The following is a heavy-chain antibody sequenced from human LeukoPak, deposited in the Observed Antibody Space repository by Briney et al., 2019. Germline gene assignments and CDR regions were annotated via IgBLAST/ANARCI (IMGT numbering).Heavy chain of an antibody. CDR1: GFTFSSYG. CDR3: ARDLSGSYVSDY. CDR2: ISSDGSSE. Sequence: GGSLRLSCAASGFTFSSYGMHWVRQAPGKGLEWVAVISSDGSSEQSADSVKGRFTIPRGNSKNMLFLQMDSLRAEDAAVYYCARDLSGSYVSDYWGQGTLVTVSS. D-gene: IGHD1-26*01. V-gene: IGHV3-30*03. J-gene: IGHJ4*02.